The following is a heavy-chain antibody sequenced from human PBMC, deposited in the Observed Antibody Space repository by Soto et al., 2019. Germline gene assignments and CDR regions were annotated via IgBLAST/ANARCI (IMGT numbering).Heavy chain of an antibody. V-gene: IGHV4-31*03. CDR3: ASGHCFGSSCSYLGL. J-gene: IGHJ2*01. CDR2: IYYSGTT. D-gene: IGHD2-15*01. Sequence: PSETLSLTCTVSGGSIDSDGSYWSWLRQSPGEGLEWLGYIYYSGTTYYNPSLKSRVSISLDTAKNQFSLKLSSVTAADTAIYYCASGHCFGSSCSYLGLGGCGTVVTVSS. CDR1: GGSIDSDGSY.